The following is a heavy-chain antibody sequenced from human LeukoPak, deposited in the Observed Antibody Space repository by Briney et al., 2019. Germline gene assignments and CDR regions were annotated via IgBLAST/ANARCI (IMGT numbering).Heavy chain of an antibody. J-gene: IGHJ4*02. CDR2: IKSKTDGGTT. D-gene: IGHD3-22*01. CDR1: GFTFSSYA. CDR3: TTDYYDSSGYFLGEDY. Sequence: GGSLRLSCAASGFTFSSYAMSWVRQAPGKGLEWVGRIKSKTDGGTTDYAAPVKGRFTISRDDSKNTLYLQMNSLKTEDTAVYYCTTDYYDSSGYFLGEDYWGQGTLVTVSS. V-gene: IGHV3-15*01.